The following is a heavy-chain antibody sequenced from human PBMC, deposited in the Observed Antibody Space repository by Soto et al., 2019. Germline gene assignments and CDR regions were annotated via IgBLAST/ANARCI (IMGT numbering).Heavy chain of an antibody. CDR3: ARGGCISTSCYGDYYYGMDV. V-gene: IGHV3-33*01. CDR2: IWYDGSNK. J-gene: IGHJ6*02. CDR1: GFTFSSYG. D-gene: IGHD2-2*01. Sequence: QVQLVESGGGVVQPGRSLRLSCAASGFTFSSYGMHWVRQAPGKGLEWVAVIWYDGSNKYYADSVKGRFTISRDNSKNTLYLHMNSLRAEDTAVYYCARGGCISTSCYGDYYYGMDVWGQGTTVTVSS.